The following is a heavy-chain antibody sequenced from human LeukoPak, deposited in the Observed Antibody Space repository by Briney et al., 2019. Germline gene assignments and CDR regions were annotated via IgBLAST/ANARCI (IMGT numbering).Heavy chain of an antibody. D-gene: IGHD3-22*01. Sequence: ASVKVSCKASGYTFTGYYMHWVRQAPGQGLEWMGWINPNSGGTNYAQRFQGRVTMARDTSISTAYMELSRLRSDDTAVYYCARDKARSSGYYFAYWGQGTLVTVSS. V-gene: IGHV1-2*02. J-gene: IGHJ4*02. CDR3: ARDKARSSGYYFAY. CDR1: GYTFTGYY. CDR2: INPNSGGT.